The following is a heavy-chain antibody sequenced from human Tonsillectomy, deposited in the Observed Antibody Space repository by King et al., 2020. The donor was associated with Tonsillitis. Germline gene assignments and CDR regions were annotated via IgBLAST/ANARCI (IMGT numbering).Heavy chain of an antibody. CDR1: GFTFSSYA. J-gene: IGHJ3*02. D-gene: IGHD3-10*01. CDR2: ISGSGGST. CDR3: AKEVLLWFGEPDASDI. Sequence: VQLVESGGGLVQPGGSLRLSCAASGFTFSSYAMSWVRQAPGKGLEWVSAISGSGGSTYYADSVKGRFTISRDNSKNTLYLQMNSLRAEDTAVYYCAKEVLLWFGEPDASDIWGQGTMVTVSS. V-gene: IGHV3-23*04.